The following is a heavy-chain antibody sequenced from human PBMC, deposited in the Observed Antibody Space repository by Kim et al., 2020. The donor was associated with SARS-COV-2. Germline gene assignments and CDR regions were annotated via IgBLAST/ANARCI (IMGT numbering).Heavy chain of an antibody. Sequence: SVKVSCKASGGTFISHAVSWVRQAPGQGLEWMGGIIPVYDTPTYAQRFQGRVTITADESTGTAYMELCSLRSEDSAVYYCASPPYGDSTRGYFYYYMDVWGKGTTVTVSS. CDR2: IIPVYDTP. J-gene: IGHJ6*03. CDR3: ASPPYGDSTRGYFYYYMDV. D-gene: IGHD4-17*01. CDR1: GGTFISHA. V-gene: IGHV1-69*13.